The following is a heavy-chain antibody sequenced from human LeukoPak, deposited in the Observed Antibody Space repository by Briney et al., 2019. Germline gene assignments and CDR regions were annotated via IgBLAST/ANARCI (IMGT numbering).Heavy chain of an antibody. CDR2: INHGGHT. J-gene: IGHJ4*02. D-gene: IGHD4-11*01. CDR1: GGSLIGYY. Sequence: SETLSLTCDVYGGSLIGYYWSWLRQPPGKRLEWIGEINHGGHTNYNPSLKSRVAISVDTSKNQFSLNLGSVTAENTAVYYCVRGLYSRDAGYWGQGTLVSVSS. CDR3: VRGLYSRDAGY. V-gene: IGHV4-34*01.